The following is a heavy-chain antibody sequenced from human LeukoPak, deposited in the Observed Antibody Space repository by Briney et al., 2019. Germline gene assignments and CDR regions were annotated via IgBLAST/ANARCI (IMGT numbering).Heavy chain of an antibody. D-gene: IGHD6-19*01. CDR1: GFTFSSYA. CDR2: ISGSGGST. J-gene: IGHJ6*02. CDR3: ARTGYSSGTDPYYYNGMDV. Sequence: GGSLRLSCAASGFTFSSYAMSWVRQAPGKGLEWVSAISGSGGSTYYADSVKGRFTISRDNSKNTLYLQMNSLRAEDTAVYYCARTGYSSGTDPYYYNGMDVWGQGTTVTVSS. V-gene: IGHV3-23*01.